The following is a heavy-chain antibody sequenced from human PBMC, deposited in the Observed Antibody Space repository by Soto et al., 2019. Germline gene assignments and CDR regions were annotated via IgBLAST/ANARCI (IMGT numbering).Heavy chain of an antibody. CDR3: ARGLAVAGTIIHDAFDI. CDR2: ISAYNGNT. V-gene: IGHV1-18*01. D-gene: IGHD6-19*01. Sequence: QVQLVQSGAEVKKPGASVKGSCKASGYTFTSYGISWVRQAPGQGLEWMGWISAYNGNTNYAQKLQGRVTMTTDTSTSTAYMELRSLRSDDTAVYYCARGLAVAGTIIHDAFDIWGQGTMVTVSS. CDR1: GYTFTSYG. J-gene: IGHJ3*02.